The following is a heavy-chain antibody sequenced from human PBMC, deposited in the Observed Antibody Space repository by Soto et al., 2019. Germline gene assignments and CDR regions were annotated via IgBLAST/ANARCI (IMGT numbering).Heavy chain of an antibody. CDR3: ARAFYGVDL. J-gene: IGHJ6*02. CDR1: GGSITSGGYS. CDR2: IYQSGSA. V-gene: IGHV4-30-2*06. Sequence: SATLSLPCTVSGGSITSGGYSWSWIRQSPGQGLEWIGYIYQSGSAFYNPSLKTRATILVDRSKNQFSLNLTSVTAADAAVYYCARAFYGVDLWGQGTTVTVSS.